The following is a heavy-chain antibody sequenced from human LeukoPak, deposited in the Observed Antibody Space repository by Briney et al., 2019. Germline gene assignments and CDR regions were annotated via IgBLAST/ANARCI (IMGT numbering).Heavy chain of an antibody. J-gene: IGHJ4*02. V-gene: IGHV1-18*01. CDR2: ISAYNGNT. Sequence: ASVKVSCKASGYTFTSYGISWVRQAPGQGLEWMGWISAYNGNTNYAQKLQGRVTMTTDTSTSTAYMELRSLRSDDTAVYYCARDVGYSGKYGDFDYWGQGTLVTVSS. D-gene: IGHD1-26*01. CDR3: ARDVGYSGKYGDFDY. CDR1: GYTFTSYG.